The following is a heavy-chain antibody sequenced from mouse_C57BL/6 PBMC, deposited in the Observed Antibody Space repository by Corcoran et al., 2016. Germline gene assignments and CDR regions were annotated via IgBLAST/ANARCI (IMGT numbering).Heavy chain of an antibody. D-gene: IGHD4-1*01. CDR3: VTGIWFAY. Sequence: EVQLQQSGPELVKPGASVKISCKASGYTFTDYYMNWVKQSHGKSLEWIGDINPNNGGTSYNQKFKGKATLTVDKSSSTAYMELRSLTSEDSAVYYCVTGIWFAYWGQGTLVTVSA. J-gene: IGHJ3*01. CDR2: INPNNGGT. CDR1: GYTFTDYY. V-gene: IGHV1-26*01.